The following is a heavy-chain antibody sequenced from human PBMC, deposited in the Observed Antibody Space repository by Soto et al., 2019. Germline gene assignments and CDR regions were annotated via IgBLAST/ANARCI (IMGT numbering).Heavy chain of an antibody. CDR2: IWYDGSNK. CDR3: ARDVLRFCSGGSCYSFYVSDGMDV. CDR1: GFTFSSYA. Sequence: GGSLRLSCAASGFTFSSYAMHWVRQAPGKGLEWVAVIWYDGSNKYYADSVKGRFTISRDNSKNTLYLQMNSLRAEDTAVYYCARDVLRFCSGGSCYSFYVSDGMDVWGQGTTVTVSS. V-gene: IGHV3-33*08. J-gene: IGHJ6*02. D-gene: IGHD2-15*01.